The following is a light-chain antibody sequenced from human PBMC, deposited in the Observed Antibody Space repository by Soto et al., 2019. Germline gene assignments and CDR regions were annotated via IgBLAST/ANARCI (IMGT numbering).Light chain of an antibody. Sequence: DIQMTQSPSSLSASVGDRVTITCQASQDIYNNLNWYQQRSGKAPKVLIYDASNLKTGVPSRFSGSGSRTDFTITISSLEPEDDATYYCQQYDDFPYTFGQGTKLEI. V-gene: IGKV1-33*01. CDR3: QQYDDFPYT. CDR1: QDIYNN. J-gene: IGKJ2*01. CDR2: DAS.